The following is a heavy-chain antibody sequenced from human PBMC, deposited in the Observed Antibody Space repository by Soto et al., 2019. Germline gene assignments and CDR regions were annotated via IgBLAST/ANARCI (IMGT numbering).Heavy chain of an antibody. CDR3: VRYDRINMKPYSPEGFHI. J-gene: IGHJ3*02. CDR1: GDSISSSNSH. D-gene: IGHD3-3*02. Sequence: PSEALSVTCAVSGDSISSSNSHWGWTRQPPGKGLEYIGSVYYGGAIFYSGNIYYTPSLKSRVTISVDTSKNQFSLRLSSVTAADTGVYYCVRYDRINMKPYSPEGFHIWGQGTRVTV. V-gene: IGHV4-39*01. CDR2: VYYGGAIFYSGNI.